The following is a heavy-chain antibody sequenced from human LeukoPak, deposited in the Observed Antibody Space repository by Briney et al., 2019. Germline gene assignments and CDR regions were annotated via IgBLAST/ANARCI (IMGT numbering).Heavy chain of an antibody. V-gene: IGHV4-59*08. J-gene: IGHJ4*02. D-gene: IGHD5-18*01. Sequence: PSETLSLTCTVSGGTISSYYWSWIRQPPGKGLEWIGYIYYSGSTNYNPSLKSRVTISVDTSKNQFSLKLSSVTAADTAVYCCARQEYTAHEFDYWGQGTLVTVSS. CDR1: GGTISSYY. CDR3: ARQEYTAHEFDY. CDR2: IYYSGST.